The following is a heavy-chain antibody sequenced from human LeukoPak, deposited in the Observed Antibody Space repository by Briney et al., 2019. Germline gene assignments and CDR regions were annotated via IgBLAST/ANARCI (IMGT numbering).Heavy chain of an antibody. V-gene: IGHV4-59*01. CDR3: AGAYDFWSGYYFDY. CDR1: GGSISSYY. Sequence: SETLSLTCTVSGGSISSYYWSWIRQPPGKGLEWIGYIYYSGSTNNNPSLKSRVTISVDTSKNQFSLKLSSVTAADTAVYYCAGAYDFWSGYYFDYWGQGTLVTVSS. CDR2: IYYSGST. J-gene: IGHJ4*02. D-gene: IGHD3-3*01.